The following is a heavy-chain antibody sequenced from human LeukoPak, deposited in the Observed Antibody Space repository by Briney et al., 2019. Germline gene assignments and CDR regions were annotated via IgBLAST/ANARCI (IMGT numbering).Heavy chain of an antibody. CDR1: GGTFSSYA. D-gene: IGHD6-13*01. CDR2: IIPIFGTA. CDR3: ATSSWYYGSYFDY. Sequence: ASVKVSCKASGGTFSSYAISWVRQAPGQGLEWMGGIIPIFGTANYAQKFQGRVTITADEPTSTAYMELSSLRSEDTAVYYCATSSWYYGSYFDYWGQGTLVTVSS. V-gene: IGHV1-69*13. J-gene: IGHJ4*02.